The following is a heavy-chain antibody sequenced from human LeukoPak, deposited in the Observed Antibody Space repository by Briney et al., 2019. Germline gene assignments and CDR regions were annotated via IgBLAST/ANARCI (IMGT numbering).Heavy chain of an antibody. Sequence: PGGSLRLSCAASGFIVSSNYMSWVRQAPGKGLEWVSIIYSGGNTYYADSVKGRFTISRDNSKNTLYLQMNSLRAEDTAVYYCTSPLTMARGLMYYGMDVWGQGTTVIVSS. CDR2: IYSGGNT. CDR3: TSPLTMARGLMYYGMDV. CDR1: GFIVSSNY. V-gene: IGHV3-53*01. D-gene: IGHD3-10*01. J-gene: IGHJ6*02.